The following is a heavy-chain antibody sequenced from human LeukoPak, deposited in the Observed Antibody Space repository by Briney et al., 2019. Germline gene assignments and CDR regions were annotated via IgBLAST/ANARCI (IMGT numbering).Heavy chain of an antibody. CDR3: AKPGYYFDY. V-gene: IGHV4-34*01. Sequence: PSETLSLTCAVYGGSFSGYYWSWIRQPPGKGLEWIGEINHGGSTKYNPSLKSRVTISVDTSENQFSLNLTSVTAADTAVYYCAKPGYYFDYWGQGTLVTVSS. CDR1: GGSFSGYY. CDR2: INHGGST. D-gene: IGHD1-14*01. J-gene: IGHJ4*02.